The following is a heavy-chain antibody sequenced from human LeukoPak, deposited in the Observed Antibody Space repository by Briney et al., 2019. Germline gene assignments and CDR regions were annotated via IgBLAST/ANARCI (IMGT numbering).Heavy chain of an antibody. V-gene: IGHV4-38-2*01. J-gene: IGHJ5*02. Sequence: PSETLSLTCGVSGYSISSGYYWGWIRQPPGKGLEWIGSIYHSGSTYYNPSLKSRVTISVDTSKNQFSLKLSSVTAADTAVYYCARIKRNTVVRGVVRYNWFDPWGQGTLVTVSS. CDR2: IYHSGST. D-gene: IGHD3-10*01. CDR3: ARIKRNTVVRGVVRYNWFDP. CDR1: GYSISSGYY.